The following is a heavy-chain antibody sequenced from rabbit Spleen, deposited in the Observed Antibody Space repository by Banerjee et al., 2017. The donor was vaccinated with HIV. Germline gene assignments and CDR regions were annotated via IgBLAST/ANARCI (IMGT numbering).Heavy chain of an antibody. V-gene: IGHV1S45*01. J-gene: IGHJ6*01. CDR1: GFTFSSGYD. D-gene: IGHD8-1*01. Sequence: QEHLKESGGGLVQPGGSLKLSCTASGFTFSSGYDMCWVRQAPGKGLEWIACIYGGVSGAIYYASWAKGRFTISKSSSTTVTLQMTSLTVADTATYFCARDSGTSFSSYGMDLWGPGTLVTVS. CDR3: ARDSGTSFSSYGMDL. CDR2: IYGGVSGAI.